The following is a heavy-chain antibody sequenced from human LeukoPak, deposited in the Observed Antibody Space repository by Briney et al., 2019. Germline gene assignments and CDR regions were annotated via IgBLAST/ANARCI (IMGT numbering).Heavy chain of an antibody. CDR2: IWYDGSNK. D-gene: IGHD6-19*01. Sequence: PGRSLRLSCAASGFTFNYYGMHWVRQAPGKGLGWVAVIWYDGSNKYYADSVKGRFTISRDNSKNTLYLQMNSLRAEDTTVYYCARDWIAVAGTPVLGVFDIWGQGTMVTVFS. CDR3: ARDWIAVAGTPVLGVFDI. CDR1: GFTFNYYG. V-gene: IGHV3-33*01. J-gene: IGHJ3*02.